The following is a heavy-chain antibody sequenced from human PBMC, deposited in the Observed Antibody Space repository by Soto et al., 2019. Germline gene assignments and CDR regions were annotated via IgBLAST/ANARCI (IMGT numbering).Heavy chain of an antibody. J-gene: IGHJ4*02. CDR3: ARGVDDFWSGYPGYYFDY. V-gene: IGHV1-2*02. CDR1: GYTFTGYY. CDR2: INPNSGGT. D-gene: IGHD3-3*01. Sequence: ASVKVSCKASGYTFTGYYMHWVRQAPGQGLEWMGWINPNSGGTNYAQKFQGRVTMTRDTSISTAYMELSRLRSDDTAVYYCARGVDDFWSGYPGYYFDYWGQGTLVTV.